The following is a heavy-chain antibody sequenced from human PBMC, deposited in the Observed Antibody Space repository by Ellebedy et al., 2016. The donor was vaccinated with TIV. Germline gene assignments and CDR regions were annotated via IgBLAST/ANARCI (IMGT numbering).Heavy chain of an antibody. D-gene: IGHD5/OR15-5a*01. CDR1: GFTFNNYA. J-gene: IGHJ5*02. Sequence: GGSLRLSXAASGFTFNNYAMHWVRQAPGKGLEWVTVIAYDGSDAYYADSVKGRFTISRDNSKNTLFLQMNGLRDEDTAVYYCAREFYHYLSGTAGGWFDPWGQGTLVIVSS. CDR2: IAYDGSDA. V-gene: IGHV3-30*04. CDR3: AREFYHYLSGTAGGWFDP.